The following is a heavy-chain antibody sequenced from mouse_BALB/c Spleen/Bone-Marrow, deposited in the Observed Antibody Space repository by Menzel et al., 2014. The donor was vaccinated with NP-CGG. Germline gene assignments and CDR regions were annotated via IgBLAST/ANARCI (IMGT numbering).Heavy chain of an antibody. V-gene: IGHV1-69*01. J-gene: IGHJ1*01. CDR2: IDTSYIYT. CDR1: GYTFTDYW. D-gene: IGHD2-12*01. CDR3: VMGLRLYWYFDV. Sequence: QVQLQQPGAELVMPGASVKMSCKASGYTFTDYWIHWMKQRPGQGLEWIGAIDTSYIYTNFNPKFKGKATLTVDESSNTAYMQLSSLTSEDSAAHYCVMGLRLYWYFDVWGAGTTVTVSS.